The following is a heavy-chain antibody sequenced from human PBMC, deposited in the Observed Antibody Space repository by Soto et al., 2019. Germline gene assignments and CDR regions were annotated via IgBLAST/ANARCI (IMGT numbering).Heavy chain of an antibody. V-gene: IGHV4-31*03. CDR3: AREQYQLLSDAFDI. CDR2: IYYSGST. J-gene: IGHJ3*02. D-gene: IGHD2-2*01. CDR1: GGSISSGGYY. Sequence: TLSLTCTVSGGSISSGGYYWGWIRQHPGKGLEWIGYIYYSGSTYYNPSLKSRVTISVDTSKNQFSLKLSSVTAADTAVYYCAREQYQLLSDAFDIWGQGTMVTVSS.